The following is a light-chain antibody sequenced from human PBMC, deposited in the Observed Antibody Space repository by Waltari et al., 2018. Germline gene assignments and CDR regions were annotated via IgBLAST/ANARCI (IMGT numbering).Light chain of an antibody. Sequence: QSALTQPRSVSGSPGQSVTISCTGISSDVDDFKFVSWYQQSPSKAHKVLIYDVTTRPSGVPGRFSASTSCNTASLNISGLRAEDEAYYYCSSYAGRHTNGVFGGGTTLTVL. V-gene: IGLV2-11*01. J-gene: IGLJ3*02. CDR2: DVT. CDR3: SSYAGRHTNGV. CDR1: SSDVDDFKF.